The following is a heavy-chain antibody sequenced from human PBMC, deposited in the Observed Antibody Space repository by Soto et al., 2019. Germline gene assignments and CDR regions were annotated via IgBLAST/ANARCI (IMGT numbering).Heavy chain of an antibody. CDR1: GFSLTTRGVG. V-gene: IGHV2-5*02. D-gene: IGHD3-16*01. CDR2: IYWDDDK. J-gene: IGHJ5*02. Sequence: QVTLKESGPTLVKPTQTLTLTCTFSGFSLTTRGVGVGWIRQPPGQPLECLALIYWDDDKRYSPSLQSRLSITKDTSKNQVVLTMNNVDPVDTATYYCAHIPNYYQYDWFDPWGQGTLVSVSS. CDR3: AHIPNYYQYDWFDP.